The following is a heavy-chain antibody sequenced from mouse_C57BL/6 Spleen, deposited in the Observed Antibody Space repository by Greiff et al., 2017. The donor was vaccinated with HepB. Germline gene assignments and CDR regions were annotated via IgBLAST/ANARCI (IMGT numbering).Heavy chain of an antibody. J-gene: IGHJ2*01. CDR1: GYTFTSYW. D-gene: IGHD2-4*01. V-gene: IGHV1-53*01. CDR3: ARYYDYDLYYFDY. CDR2: INPSTGGT. Sequence: VQLQQSGTELVKPGASVKLSCKASGYTFTSYWMHWVKQRPGQGLEWIGNINPSTGGTNYNEKFKSKATLTVDKSSSTAYMQLSSLTAEDSAFYYCARYYDYDLYYFDYWGQGTTLTVSS.